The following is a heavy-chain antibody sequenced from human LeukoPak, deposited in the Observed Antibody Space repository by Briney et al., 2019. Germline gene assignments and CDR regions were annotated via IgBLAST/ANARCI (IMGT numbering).Heavy chain of an antibody. CDR2: ISAYNGNT. D-gene: IGHD1-26*01. CDR1: GYTFTRYG. V-gene: IGHV1-18*01. Sequence: EASVKVSCKASGYTFTRYGITWVRQAPGQGLEWMGWISAYNGNTNYALKLQGRVTMTTDTSTNTAYMELRSLRSDDTAVYYCARDIRGATISWYYGMDVWGQGTTVTVSS. J-gene: IGHJ6*02. CDR3: ARDIRGATISWYYGMDV.